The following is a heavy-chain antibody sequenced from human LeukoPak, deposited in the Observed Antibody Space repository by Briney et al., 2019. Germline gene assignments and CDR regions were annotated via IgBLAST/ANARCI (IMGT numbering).Heavy chain of an antibody. CDR3: ARGVGTYQTYFDY. CDR1: GYTFTTYF. D-gene: IGHD1-14*01. V-gene: IGHV1-46*01. J-gene: IGHJ4*02. Sequence: GASVKVSCKASGYTFTTYFMHWLRQAPGQGLEWMGIINPSAVSTNYAQKFLGRVTMTRDTSTSTVYMELSSLRPEDTAVYYCARGVGTYQTYFDYWGQGTLVTVSS. CDR2: INPSAVST.